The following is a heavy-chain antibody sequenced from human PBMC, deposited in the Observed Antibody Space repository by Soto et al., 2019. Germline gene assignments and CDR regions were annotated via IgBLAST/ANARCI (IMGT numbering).Heavy chain of an antibody. Sequence: QLQLLESGGGVVQPGRSLRLSCVASGFSFSGYGMHWVRQAPGKGLEWVALLSYDGRKEFYADSVKGRFAISRDNSKNTLFLHMNSLIPDDTAVYFCAKDTADLYCAGVHLDYWGEVVLVTVSS. CDR3: AKDTADLYCAGVHLDY. J-gene: IGHJ4*02. CDR1: GFSFSGYG. V-gene: IGHV3-30*18. CDR2: LSYDGRKE. D-gene: IGHD2-8*02.